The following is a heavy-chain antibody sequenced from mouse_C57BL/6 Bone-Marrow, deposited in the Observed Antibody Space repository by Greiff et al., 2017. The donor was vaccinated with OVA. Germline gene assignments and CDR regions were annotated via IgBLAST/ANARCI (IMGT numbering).Heavy chain of an antibody. Sequence: QVQLQQSGAELVKPGASVKISCKASGYAFSSYWMNWVKQRPGKGLEWIGQIYPGDGDTNYNGKFKGKATLTADKSSSTAYMQLSSLTSEDSAVYFCARPDYYGSSLLDYWGQGTTLTVSS. V-gene: IGHV1-80*01. CDR3: ARPDYYGSSLLDY. CDR1: GYAFSSYW. D-gene: IGHD1-1*01. J-gene: IGHJ2*01. CDR2: IYPGDGDT.